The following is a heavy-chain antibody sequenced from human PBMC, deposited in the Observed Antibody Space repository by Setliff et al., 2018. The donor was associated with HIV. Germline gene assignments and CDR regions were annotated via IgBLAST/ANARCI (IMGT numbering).Heavy chain of an antibody. V-gene: IGHV1-69*13. CDR2: IIPVFGTL. J-gene: IGHJ4*02. CDR1: GGTFSSFA. D-gene: IGHD2-2*01. CDR3: ARGPPIVVVPAALLTFDY. Sequence: GASVKVSCKASGGTFSSFAISWVRQAPGQGLEWMGEIIPVFGTLNYAQKFQGRVTITADELTGTAYMELRSLRSDDTAVCYCARGPPIVVVPAALLTFDYWGQGTLVTVSS.